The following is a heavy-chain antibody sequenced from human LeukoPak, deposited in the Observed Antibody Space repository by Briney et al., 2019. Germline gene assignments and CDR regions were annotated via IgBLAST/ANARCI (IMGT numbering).Heavy chain of an antibody. CDR2: INPNSGTT. CDR1: GYTLTDYY. Sequence: ASVKVSCKASGYTLTDYYMHWVRQAPGQGLEWMGWINPNSGTTGYAQKFQGRVTMTRDTSTSTVYMELSSLRSEDTAVYYCASGPSSSLNWFDPWGQGTLVTVSS. J-gene: IGHJ5*02. D-gene: IGHD6-6*01. CDR3: ASGPSSSLNWFDP. V-gene: IGHV1-2*02.